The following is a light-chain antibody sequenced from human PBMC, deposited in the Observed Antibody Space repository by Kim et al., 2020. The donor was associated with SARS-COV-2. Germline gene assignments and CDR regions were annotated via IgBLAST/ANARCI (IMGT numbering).Light chain of an antibody. CDR3: QVGDRSGDVV. CDR2: DDS. Sequence: APGETARIACGGDDIGSESVPWYQQRPGQAPVLVVYDDSDRPSGIPDRFYGSNSGNTATLTISRVEAGDEADYYCQVGDRSGDVVFGGGTKVTVL. CDR1: DIGSES. J-gene: IGLJ2*01. V-gene: IGLV3-21*02.